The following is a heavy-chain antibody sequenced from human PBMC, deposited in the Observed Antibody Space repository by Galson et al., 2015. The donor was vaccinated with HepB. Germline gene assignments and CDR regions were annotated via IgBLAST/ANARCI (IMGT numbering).Heavy chain of an antibody. J-gene: IGHJ4*02. D-gene: IGHD2-2*01. CDR1: GFTFSTCS. CDR2: ISNDGSNK. V-gene: IGHV3-30*03. Sequence: SLRLSCAASGFTFSTCSMAWVRRAPGKGLEWAAVISNDGSNKYYADSVKGRFTISRDDSKNTLYLQMNSLRAEDTAVYYCARGRGHCSSTTCSLDYWGQGTLVTVSS. CDR3: ARGRGHCSSTTCSLDY.